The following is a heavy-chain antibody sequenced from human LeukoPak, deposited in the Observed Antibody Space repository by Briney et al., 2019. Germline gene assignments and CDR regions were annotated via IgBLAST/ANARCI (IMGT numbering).Heavy chain of an antibody. J-gene: IGHJ2*01. D-gene: IGHD3-9*01. CDR3: AGSDTTGYSPREWDYWYFHL. Sequence: GGSLRLSCAASEFTFSTYSMNWVRQAPGKGLEGVSSISSGSTYIYYADSVKGRFTISRDNAKNSLYLQMNSLRAEDTAVYYCAGSDTTGYSPREWDYWYFHLWGRGTLVTVSS. CDR2: ISSGSTYI. CDR1: EFTFSTYS. V-gene: IGHV3-21*01.